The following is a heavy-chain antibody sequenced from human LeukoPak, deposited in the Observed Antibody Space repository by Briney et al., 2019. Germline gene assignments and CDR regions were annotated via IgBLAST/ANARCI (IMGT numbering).Heavy chain of an antibody. CDR3: AKELFYVKRDAADTEL. V-gene: IGHV3-30*18. D-gene: IGHD6-13*01. CDR1: EFTFSSYA. Sequence: PGGSLRLSCAASEFTFSSYAMHWVRQPPAKGLEWVAFISYHGSNKYYADSVKGRFTISRNNSKNTLFLQMNILRAEDTAVYYCAKELFYVKRDAADTELGGQGTGVSVSS. CDR2: ISYHGSNK. J-gene: IGHJ4*02.